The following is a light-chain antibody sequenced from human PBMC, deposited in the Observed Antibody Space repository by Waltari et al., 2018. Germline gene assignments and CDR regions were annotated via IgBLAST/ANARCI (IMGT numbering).Light chain of an antibody. J-gene: IGKJ5*01. CDR1: QSLLHSNGYNY. V-gene: IGKV2-28*01. CDR2: LGY. CDR3: MQALQTPPT. Sequence: DMVMTQSTLSLPVTPGEPASMSCRSSQSLLHSNGYNYLDWYLQKPGQSPQLLIYLGYNRASGVPDRFSGSGSGTGFTLKISRVEAEDVGVYYCMQALQTPPTFGQGTRLEIK.